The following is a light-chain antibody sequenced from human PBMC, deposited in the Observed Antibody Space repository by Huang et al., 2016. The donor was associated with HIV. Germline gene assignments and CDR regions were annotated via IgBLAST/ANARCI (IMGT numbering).Light chain of an antibody. CDR3: QQRSEWFT. J-gene: IGKJ3*01. CDR1: QSVGTY. V-gene: IGKV3-11*01. Sequence: EIVLTQSPATLSLSPGERATLSCWASQSVGTYLAWYQQRPGQAPRLRIYDVSNRATGIPDRFSGSGSGTDFTLTISSLEPEDFAVYYCQQRSEWFTFGPGTKVDMK. CDR2: DVS.